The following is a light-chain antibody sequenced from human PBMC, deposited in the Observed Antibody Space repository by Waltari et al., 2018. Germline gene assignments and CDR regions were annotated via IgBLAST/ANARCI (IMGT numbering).Light chain of an antibody. CDR2: RNN. J-gene: IGLJ2*01. CDR1: SSNIGTNY. Sequence: QSVLTQPPSASGTPGQRVTISCSGSSSNIGTNYVNWYQQFPGTAPKLLIYRNNQGPSGVPDRFSGSKSGTSASLAISGLRSEDEAEYYCAAWDASHVVFGGGTKLTVL. V-gene: IGLV1-47*01. CDR3: AAWDASHVV.